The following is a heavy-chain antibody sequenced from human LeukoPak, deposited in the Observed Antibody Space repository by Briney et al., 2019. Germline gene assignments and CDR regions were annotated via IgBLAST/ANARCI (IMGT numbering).Heavy chain of an antibody. CDR2: ISSSGSTI. D-gene: IGHD4-17*01. V-gene: IGHV3-48*03. J-gene: IGHJ4*02. CDR3: ARGAVTRSFDY. CDR1: GFTFSSYE. Sequence: GGSLRLSCAASGFTFSSYEMNWVRQAPGKGLEWVSYISSSGSTIYYTDSVKGRFTISRDNAKNSLYLQRNSLRAEDTAVYYCARGAVTRSFDYWGQGTLVTVSS.